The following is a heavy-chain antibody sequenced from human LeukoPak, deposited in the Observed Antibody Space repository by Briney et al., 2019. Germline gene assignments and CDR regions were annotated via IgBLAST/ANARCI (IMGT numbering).Heavy chain of an antibody. Sequence: PGGPLRPSCAASGFTFSSYWMHWVRQAPRKGLVWVSRISSDGSSTDYADSVKGRFTISRDNAKNTLYLQMNSLRAEDTAVYYCASRIPYDSSSYWGQGTLVTVSS. V-gene: IGHV3-74*01. CDR1: GFTFSSYW. D-gene: IGHD3-22*01. CDR2: ISSDGSST. CDR3: ASRIPYDSSSY. J-gene: IGHJ4*02.